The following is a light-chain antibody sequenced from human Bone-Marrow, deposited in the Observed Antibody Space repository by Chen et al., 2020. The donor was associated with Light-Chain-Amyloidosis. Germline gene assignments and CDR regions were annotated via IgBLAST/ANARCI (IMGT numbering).Light chain of an antibody. Sequence: SYVLTQPSSVSVAPGQTATIACGGNNIGSTSVHWYQQPPGQAPLRVVYDDSYRPSGIPERLSGSNSGNTATLTISRVEAGDEADYYGQVWDRSSDRPVFGGGTKLTVL. CDR3: QVWDRSSDRPV. V-gene: IGLV3-21*02. CDR2: DDS. CDR1: NIGSTS. J-gene: IGLJ3*02.